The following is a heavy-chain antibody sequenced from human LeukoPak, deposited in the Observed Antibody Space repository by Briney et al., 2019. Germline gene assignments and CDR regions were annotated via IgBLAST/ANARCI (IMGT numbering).Heavy chain of an antibody. Sequence: AGGSLRLSCAASGFPFSDHETNWVRQAPGKGLEWVSYISSSGSDKYYPDSVQGQFTSSRDNAKKSLYLQMNGLRAEDTAVYDCARRTSCAFAIWGQGTKVTVSS. CDR2: ISSSGSDK. CDR3: ARRTSCAFAI. V-gene: IGHV3-48*03. CDR1: GFPFSDHE. J-gene: IGHJ3*02.